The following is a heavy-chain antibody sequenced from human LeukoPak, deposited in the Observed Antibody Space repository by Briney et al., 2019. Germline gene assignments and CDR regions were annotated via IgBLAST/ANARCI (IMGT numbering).Heavy chain of an antibody. CDR2: INPKSGGT. J-gene: IGHJ4*02. CDR3: VRGGPLILVPPVFLSPS. D-gene: IGHD2-2*01. V-gene: IGHV1-2*02. Sequence: ASVKVSCEASVYTFTDFYIHWLRQAPGQGPEWMGWINPKSGGTNYAQKFQGRGTMTRATSISPVYIALRTLRSDATVMFFCVRGGPLILVPPVFLSPSWGQGTLVTVSS. CDR1: VYTFTDFY.